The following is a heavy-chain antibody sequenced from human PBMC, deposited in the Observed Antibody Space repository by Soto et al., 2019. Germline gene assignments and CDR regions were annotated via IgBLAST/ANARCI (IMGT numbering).Heavy chain of an antibody. V-gene: IGHV1-3*01. CDR3: AYDIIVIQGAKGVDY. Sequence: ASVKVSCKASGYTSTNYGMHWVRQAPGQRLEWVGWINAGSGNTKYSQKFQGRITITRDTSASTVYMELSSLRSEDTAVYYCAYDIIVIQGAKGVDYWGQGALVTVSS. CDR1: GYTSTNYG. J-gene: IGHJ4*02. D-gene: IGHD2-2*01. CDR2: INAGSGNT.